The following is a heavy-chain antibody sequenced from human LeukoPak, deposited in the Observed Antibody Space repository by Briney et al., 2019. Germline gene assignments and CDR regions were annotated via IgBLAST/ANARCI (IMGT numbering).Heavy chain of an antibody. D-gene: IGHD3-22*01. CDR2: IYYSGRT. Sequence: SETLSLTCSVSGDSVSRSDSDWDWIRQPPGKGLEWIGTIYYSGRTYYSPSLKSRVTMSVDPSNNQFSLTLRPVTAADTAVYYCARQRYYDGSGYLEWGQGTLLSVSS. CDR1: GDSVSRSDSD. V-gene: IGHV4-39*01. J-gene: IGHJ1*01. CDR3: ARQRYYDGSGYLE.